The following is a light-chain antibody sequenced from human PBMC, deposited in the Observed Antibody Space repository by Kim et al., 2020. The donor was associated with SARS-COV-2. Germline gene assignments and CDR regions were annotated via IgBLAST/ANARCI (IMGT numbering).Light chain of an antibody. CDR1: SGHSSYA. CDR2: LTSDGSH. J-gene: IGLJ3*02. CDR3: QTWGTGWV. Sequence: GASGKPACTPSSGHSSYAIAWHQQQTEKGPRYLMKLTSDGSHSKGDGIPDRFSGSSSGAARSLTISSLQSEDEADYYCQTWGTGWVFGGGTQLTVL. V-gene: IGLV4-69*01.